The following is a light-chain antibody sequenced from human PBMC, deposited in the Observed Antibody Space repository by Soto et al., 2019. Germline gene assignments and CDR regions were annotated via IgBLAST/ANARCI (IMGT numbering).Light chain of an antibody. J-gene: IGKJ3*01. Sequence: DIQMTQSPSTLSASVGDRVTITCRASQSINNWLAWYQQNPGKAPKLLISKASSLESGVPSRFSGSGSGTEFTLTISSLQHDDFATYYCQQYNSYIFTFGPGTKVDIK. CDR2: KAS. V-gene: IGKV1-5*03. CDR1: QSINNW. CDR3: QQYNSYIFT.